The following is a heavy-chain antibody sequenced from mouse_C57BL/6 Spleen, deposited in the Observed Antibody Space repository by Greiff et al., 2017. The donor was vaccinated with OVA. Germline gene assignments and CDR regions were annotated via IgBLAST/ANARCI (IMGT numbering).Heavy chain of an antibody. D-gene: IGHD2-4*01. CDR2: IDPSDSET. CDR3: AREDYDRAMDY. V-gene: IGHV1-52*01. J-gene: IGHJ4*01. Sequence: QVQLQQPGAELVRPGSSVKLSCKASGYTFTSYWMHWVKQRPIQGLEWIGNIDPSDSETHYNQKFKDKATLTVDKSSSTAYMQLSSLTTEDSAVYYCAREDYDRAMDYWGKGTSVTVSS. CDR1: GYTFTSYW.